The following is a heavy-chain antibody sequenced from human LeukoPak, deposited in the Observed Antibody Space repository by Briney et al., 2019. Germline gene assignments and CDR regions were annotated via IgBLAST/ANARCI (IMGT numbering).Heavy chain of an antibody. CDR1: GFTVSSNY. Sequence: GGSLRLSCAASGFTVSSNYMSWVRQAPGKGLEWVSVIYGGGSTYYADSVKGRFAISRDNSKNTLFLHMNSLRAEDTAVYYCAKDSTHYRVWDNYDTRGLTYWGQGTLVTVSS. J-gene: IGHJ4*02. CDR2: IYGGGST. CDR3: AKDSTHYRVWDNYDTRGLTY. D-gene: IGHD3-22*01. V-gene: IGHV3-66*01.